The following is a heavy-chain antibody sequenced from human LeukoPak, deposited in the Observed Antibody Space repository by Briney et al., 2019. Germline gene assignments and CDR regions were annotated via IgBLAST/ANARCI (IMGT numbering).Heavy chain of an antibody. CDR1: GGSISSYY. J-gene: IGHJ4*02. D-gene: IGHD6-13*01. CDR2: IYYSGST. Sequence: SETLSLTCTVPGGSISSYYWSWIRQPPGKGLEWIGYIYYSGSTNYNPSLKSRVTISVDTSKNQVSLKLSSVTAADTAVYYCARVDSSNWYEYRGYFDYWGQGTLVTVSS. V-gene: IGHV4-59*01. CDR3: ARVDSSNWYEYRGYFDY.